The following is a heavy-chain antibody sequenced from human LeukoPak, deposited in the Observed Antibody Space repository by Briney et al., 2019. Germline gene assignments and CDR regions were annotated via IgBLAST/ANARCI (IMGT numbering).Heavy chain of an antibody. Sequence: SETLSLTCAVYGGSFSGYYWSWIRQPPGKGLEWIGEINHSGSTNYNPSLKSRVTISADTSKNQFSLKLSSVTAADTAVYYCARGITIFGVVIFHYYGMDVWGQGTTVTVSS. V-gene: IGHV4-34*01. J-gene: IGHJ6*02. D-gene: IGHD3-3*01. CDR3: ARGITIFGVVIFHYYGMDV. CDR1: GGSFSGYY. CDR2: INHSGST.